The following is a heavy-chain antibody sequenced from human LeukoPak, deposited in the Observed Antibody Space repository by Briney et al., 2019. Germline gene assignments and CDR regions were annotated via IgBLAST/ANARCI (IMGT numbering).Heavy chain of an antibody. Sequence: PGGSLRLSCAASGYTFSNFAVGWVRQAPGKGLEWVSSIGNGGTTYYAGSVKGRFSISRDNSKNTLSLQVNSLRAEDTAVYYCAKMRGHPREAYYFDSWGQGVLVTVSS. V-gene: IGHV3-23*01. CDR1: GYTFSNFA. D-gene: IGHD1-26*01. J-gene: IGHJ4*02. CDR3: AKMRGHPREAYYFDS. CDR2: IGNGGTT.